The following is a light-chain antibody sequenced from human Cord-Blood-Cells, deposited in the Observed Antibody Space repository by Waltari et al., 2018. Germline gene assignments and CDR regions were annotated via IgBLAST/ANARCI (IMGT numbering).Light chain of an antibody. CDR3: QQRSNWAFT. CDR2: DAS. CDR1: QSVSSY. Sequence: EIVLTQSPATLSLSPGERATLTCRASQSVSSYLAWYQQKPGQAPRRLIYDASSRATGIPARFIGSGSGTDFTLTISSLEPEDFAVYYCQQRSNWAFTFGPGTKVDIK. V-gene: IGKV3-11*01. J-gene: IGKJ3*01.